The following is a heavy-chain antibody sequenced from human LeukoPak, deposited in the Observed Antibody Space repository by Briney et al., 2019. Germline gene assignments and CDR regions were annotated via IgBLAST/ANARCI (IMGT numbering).Heavy chain of an antibody. J-gene: IGHJ5*02. CDR3: ARVVDYYDSSGYYRNWFDP. D-gene: IGHD3-22*01. V-gene: IGHV1-69*06. CDR2: IIPIFGTA. CDR1: GYTFTSYG. Sequence: ASVKVSCKASGYTFTSYGISWVRQAPGQGLEWMGGIIPIFGTADYAQKFQGRVTITADKSTSTAYMELSSLRSEDTAVYYCARVVDYYDSSGYYRNWFDPWGQGTLVTVSS.